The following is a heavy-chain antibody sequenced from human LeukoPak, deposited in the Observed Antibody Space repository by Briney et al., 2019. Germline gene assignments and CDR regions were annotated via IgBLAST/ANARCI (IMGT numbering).Heavy chain of an antibody. J-gene: IGHJ4*01. CDR3: ARDDARMGFDH. Sequence: PGRSLRLSCAASGFTFSNFAMHWVRQTPGKGLAWVALISDDGSNKYYADSVKGRFTVSRDNSKNTLFLQMNSLRTEDTAVFYCARDDARMGFDHWGHGTLVTVSS. CDR2: ISDDGSNK. CDR1: GFTFSNFA. V-gene: IGHV3-30*14. D-gene: IGHD2-8*01.